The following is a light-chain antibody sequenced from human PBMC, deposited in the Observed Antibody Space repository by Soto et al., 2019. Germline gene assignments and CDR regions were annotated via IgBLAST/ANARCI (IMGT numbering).Light chain of an antibody. V-gene: IGKV1-5*03. J-gene: IGKJ1*01. CDR1: KTISSW. CDR2: KAS. CDR3: QHYNSYSEA. Sequence: DIQMPQSPSTLSGSVGARVTITCRASKTISSWLAWYQQKPGKAPKLLIYKASTITSGVPSRFSGSGSGTEFTLTISSLQPDDFATYYCQHYNSYSEAFGQGTKVDIK.